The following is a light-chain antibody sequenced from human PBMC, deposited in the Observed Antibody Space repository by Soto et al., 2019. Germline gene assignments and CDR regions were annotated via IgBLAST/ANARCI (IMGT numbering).Light chain of an antibody. CDR2: AAS. J-gene: IGKJ4*01. Sequence: AIRVTQSPSSLSSSTGDRVTITCRASQCVSSYLAWYQQKPGKAPKLLLYAASTLQSGVPSRFSGSGSGTDFTLTISCLQSEDFATYYCQQYYSYPQITFGGGTMVDIK. CDR1: QCVSSY. CDR3: QQYYSYPQIT. V-gene: IGKV1-8*01.